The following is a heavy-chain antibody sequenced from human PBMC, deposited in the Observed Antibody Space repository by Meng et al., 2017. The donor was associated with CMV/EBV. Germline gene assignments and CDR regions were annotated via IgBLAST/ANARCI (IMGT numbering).Heavy chain of an antibody. CDR3: ARDLGYDFWSGYYIPKVPHPFDY. J-gene: IGHJ4*02. CDR1: GFTFSSYS. V-gene: IGHV3-21*01. D-gene: IGHD3-3*01. Sequence: GSLKISCAASGFTFSSYSMNWVRQAPGKGLEWVSSISSSSSYIYYADSVKGRFTISRDNAKNSLYLQMNSLRAEDTAVYYCARDLGYDFWSGYYIPKVPHPFDYWGQGTLVTVSS. CDR2: ISSSSSYI.